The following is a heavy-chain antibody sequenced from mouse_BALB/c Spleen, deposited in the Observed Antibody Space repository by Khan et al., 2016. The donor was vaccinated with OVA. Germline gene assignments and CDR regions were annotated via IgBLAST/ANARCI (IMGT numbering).Heavy chain of an antibody. CDR1: GFGFSSYS. V-gene: IGHV5-6*01. CDR3: ASHLTGSFAY. J-gene: IGHJ3*01. CDR2: ISSGGDYT. Sequence: EVQLVESGGDLVKPGGSLKLSCAASGFGFSSYSMSWVRQTPDKRLEWVATISSGGDYTYYPDIVKGRFTIYRDNAKNTLYLQMSSLKSEDTAMYYCASHLTGSFAYWGQGTLVTVSA. D-gene: IGHD4-1*01.